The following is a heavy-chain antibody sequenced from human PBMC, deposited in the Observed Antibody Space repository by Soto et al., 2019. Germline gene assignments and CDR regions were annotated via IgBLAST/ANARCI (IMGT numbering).Heavy chain of an antibody. CDR2: IRSKANSYAT. V-gene: IGHV3-73*01. Sequence: PGGSLRLSCAASGFTFSGSAMHWVRQASGKGPEWVGRIRSKANSYATAYAASVKGRFTISRDDSKNTAYLQMNSLKTEDTAVYYCTAGDFWSGYYKVGMDVWGQGTTVTVSS. CDR1: GFTFSGSA. D-gene: IGHD3-3*01. CDR3: TAGDFWSGYYKVGMDV. J-gene: IGHJ6*02.